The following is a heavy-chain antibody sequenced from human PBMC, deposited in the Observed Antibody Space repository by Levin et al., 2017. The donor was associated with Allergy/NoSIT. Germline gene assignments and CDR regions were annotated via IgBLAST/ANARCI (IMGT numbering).Heavy chain of an antibody. CDR1: GFTFSSYW. Sequence: PGGSLRLSCAASGFTFSSYWMHWVRQAPGKGLVWVSRINSDGSSTSYADSVKGRFTISRDNAKNTLYLQMNSLRAEDTAVYYCAREGEDIVVVVAANVYDDYMDVWGKGTTVTVSS. V-gene: IGHV3-74*01. CDR3: AREGEDIVVVVAANVYDDYMDV. CDR2: INSDGSST. D-gene: IGHD2-15*01. J-gene: IGHJ6*03.